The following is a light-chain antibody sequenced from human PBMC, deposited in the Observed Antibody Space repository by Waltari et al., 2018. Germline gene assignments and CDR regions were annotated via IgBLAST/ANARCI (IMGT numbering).Light chain of an antibody. CDR3: QSYDITLRVV. Sequence: QSVLTQPPSVSGAPGQRVTIACTGSGSHIGAGYAVNWYQQVPRAAPKLLIYGSRSRPLGVPDRFFGSTSGTSASLAIIGLQAEDEADYYCQSYDITLRVVFGGGTKLTVL. V-gene: IGLV1-40*01. J-gene: IGLJ3*02. CDR2: GSR. CDR1: GSHIGAGYA.